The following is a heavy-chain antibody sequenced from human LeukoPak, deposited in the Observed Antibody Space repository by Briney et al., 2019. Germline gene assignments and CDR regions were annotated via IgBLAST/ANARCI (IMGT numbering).Heavy chain of an antibody. D-gene: IGHD6-19*01. CDR2: ISSSGSTI. CDR3: ARESAGYSSGSFDY. J-gene: IGHJ4*02. V-gene: IGHV3-48*03. CDR1: GFTFSSYE. Sequence: GGSLRLSCAAPGFTFSSYEMNWVRQAPGKGLEWVSYISSSGSTIYYADSVKGRFTISRDNAKNSLYLQMNSLRAEDTAVYYCARESAGYSSGSFDYWGQGTLVTVSS.